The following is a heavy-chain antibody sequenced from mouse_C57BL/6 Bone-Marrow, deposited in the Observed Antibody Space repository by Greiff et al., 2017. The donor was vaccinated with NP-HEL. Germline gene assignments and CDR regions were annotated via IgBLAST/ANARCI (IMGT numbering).Heavy chain of an antibody. V-gene: IGHV8-12*01. CDR1: GFSLSTSGMG. CDR2: IYWDDDK. Sequence: QVTLKECGPGILQSSQTLSLTCSFSGFSLSTSGMGVSWIRQPSGKGLEWLAHIYWDDDKRYNPSLKSRLTISKDTSRNQVFLKITSVDTADTATYYCARSYYSNFWYFDVWGTGTTVTVSS. J-gene: IGHJ1*03. CDR3: ARSYYSNFWYFDV. D-gene: IGHD2-5*01.